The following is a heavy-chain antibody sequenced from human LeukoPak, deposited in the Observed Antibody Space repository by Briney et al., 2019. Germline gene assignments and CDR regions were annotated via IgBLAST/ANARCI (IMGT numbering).Heavy chain of an antibody. V-gene: IGHV1-69*13. CDR1: GGTFSSYA. CDR3: ALFGGMAARLYYVDY. Sequence: ASVKVSCKASGGTFSSYAISWVRQAPGQGLEWMGGIIPIFGTANYAQKFQGRVTITADEYTSTAYMELSSLRSEDTAVYYCALFGGMAARLYYVDYWGQGTLVTVSS. D-gene: IGHD6-6*01. J-gene: IGHJ4*02. CDR2: IIPIFGTA.